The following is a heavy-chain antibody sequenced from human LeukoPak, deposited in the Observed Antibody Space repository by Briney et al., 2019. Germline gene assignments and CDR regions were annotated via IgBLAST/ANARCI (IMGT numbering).Heavy chain of an antibody. CDR1: GLTFDDYA. Sequence: GGSLRLSCAASGLTFDDYAMHSVRQAPGKGLEWVSGISWNSGSIGYADSVKGRFTISRDNAKNSLYLQMNSLRAEDTALYYCAKGYCSSTSCPRDWFDPWGEGTLVTVSS. CDR2: ISWNSGSI. J-gene: IGHJ5*02. CDR3: AKGYCSSTSCPRDWFDP. V-gene: IGHV3-9*01. D-gene: IGHD2-2*01.